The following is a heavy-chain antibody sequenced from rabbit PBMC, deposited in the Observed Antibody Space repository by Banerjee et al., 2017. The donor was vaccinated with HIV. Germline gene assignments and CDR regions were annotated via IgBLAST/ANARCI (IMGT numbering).Heavy chain of an antibody. CDR3: ARRDYGSSTYYDL. CDR2: IYPRYGAT. Sequence: QQLEESGGDLVKPEGSLTLTCTASGFDISSYHMTWVRQAPGKGLEWIATIYPRYGATDYANWVSGRFTVSLDNAQNTVFLQLNSLTAADTATYFCARRDYGSSTYYDLWGPGTLVTVS. CDR1: GFDISSYH. V-gene: IGHV1S7*01. D-gene: IGHD8-1*01. J-gene: IGHJ6*01.